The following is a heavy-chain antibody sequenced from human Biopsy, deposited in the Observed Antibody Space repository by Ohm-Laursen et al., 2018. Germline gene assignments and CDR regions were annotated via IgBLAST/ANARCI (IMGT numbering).Heavy chain of an antibody. CDR3: AREAIGYQLPCDD. CDR1: TGTFNSYG. CDR2: IIPIFRTT. J-gene: IGHJ4*02. V-gene: IGHV1-69*13. D-gene: IGHD2-2*01. Sequence: SVKVSCNAPTGTFNSYGIIWVRQAPGQGLEWMGRIIPIFRTTAYAQTFLGRVTITADSPTSTVDMELTSLTSDDTAVYFCAREAIGYQLPCDDWGQGTLVTVSS.